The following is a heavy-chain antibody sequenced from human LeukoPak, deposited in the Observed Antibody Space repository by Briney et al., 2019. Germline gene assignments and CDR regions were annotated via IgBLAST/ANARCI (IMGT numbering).Heavy chain of an antibody. CDR3: ARGRGYCSSTSCHTYFDY. V-gene: IGHV3-21*01. CDR2: IGSSSGYI. CDR1: GFTFSTYS. Sequence: GGSLRLSCAASGFTFSTYSMNWVRQAPGKGLEWVSSIGSSSGYIYYADSVKGRFTISRDNAKNSMYLKMNSLRAEGTAVYYCARGRGYCSSTSCHTYFDYWGQGTLVTVSS. D-gene: IGHD2-2*02. J-gene: IGHJ4*02.